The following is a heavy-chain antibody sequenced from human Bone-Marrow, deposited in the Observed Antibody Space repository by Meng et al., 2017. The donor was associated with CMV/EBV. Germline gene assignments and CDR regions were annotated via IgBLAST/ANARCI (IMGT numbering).Heavy chain of an antibody. CDR1: GYTFTSYG. Sequence: ASVKVSCKASGYTFTSYGICWVRQAPGQGLEWMGWISAYNGNTNYAQKLQGRVTMTTDTSTSTAYMELRSLRSDDTAVYYCAREGLDGYYYDSSGYSYYYYGMDVWGQGTTVTVSS. CDR3: AREGLDGYYYDSSGYSYYYYGMDV. V-gene: IGHV1-18*01. D-gene: IGHD3-22*01. J-gene: IGHJ6*02. CDR2: ISAYNGNT.